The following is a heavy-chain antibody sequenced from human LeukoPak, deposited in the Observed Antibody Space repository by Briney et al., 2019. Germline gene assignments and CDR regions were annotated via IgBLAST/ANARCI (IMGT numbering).Heavy chain of an antibody. V-gene: IGHV3-7*01. D-gene: IGHD4-17*01. CDR1: GFTVSSNY. J-gene: IGHJ5*02. CDR3: ARYHYGDHPFDP. CDR2: IKQDGSET. Sequence: GGSLRLSCAASGFTVSSNYMSWVRQAPGKGLEWVANIKQDGSETKYVDSVKGRFTISRDNARNSLYLQMNSLRADDTAVYYCARYHYGDHPFDPWGQGTLVTVSS.